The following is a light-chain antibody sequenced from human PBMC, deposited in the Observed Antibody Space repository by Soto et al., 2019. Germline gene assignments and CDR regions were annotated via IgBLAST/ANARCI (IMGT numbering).Light chain of an antibody. Sequence: DFQMTQSPSSLSASVGDRVTITCQASKDISDFLNWYQQKPGAAPKLLIYDASNLQAGVPSRFSGSGSGTDFTFTISSLQPEDVATYYCQQYDNIPRTFGGGTKVEIK. CDR2: DAS. J-gene: IGKJ4*01. V-gene: IGKV1-33*01. CDR3: QQYDNIPRT. CDR1: KDISDF.